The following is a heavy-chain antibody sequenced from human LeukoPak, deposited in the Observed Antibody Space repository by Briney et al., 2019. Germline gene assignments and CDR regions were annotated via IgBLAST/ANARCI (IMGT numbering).Heavy chain of an antibody. J-gene: IGHJ4*02. CDR1: GYTFTSYG. V-gene: IGHV1-18*01. CDR2: ISAYNGNT. CDR3: ARAAIAVAGVVYFDY. D-gene: IGHD6-19*01. Sequence: ASVKVSCKASGYTFTSYGISWVRQAPGQGLEWMGWISAYNGNTNYAQKLQGRVTMTTDTSTSTAYMELRSLRSDDTAVYYCARAAIAVAGVVYFDYWGQGTLVTVSS.